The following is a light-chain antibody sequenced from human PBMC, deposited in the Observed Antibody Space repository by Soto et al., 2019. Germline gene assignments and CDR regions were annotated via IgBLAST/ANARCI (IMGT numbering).Light chain of an antibody. CDR1: SSNSGAGYD. J-gene: IGLJ3*02. CDR3: QSYDRSLSGTV. Sequence: QSALTQPPSVSGAPGQRVTISCTGSSSNSGAGYDVHWYKQLPGTAPKLLIFGNNNRPSGVPDRFSGSKFGPSASLAITGLQDDDEADYYCQSYDRSLSGTVLGGGTKLTVL. V-gene: IGLV1-40*01. CDR2: GNN.